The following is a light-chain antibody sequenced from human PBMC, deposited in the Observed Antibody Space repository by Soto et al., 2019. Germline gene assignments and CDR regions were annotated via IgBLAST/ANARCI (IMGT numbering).Light chain of an antibody. CDR2: DAA. CDR1: QSISSK. Sequence: EIVLTQSPATLSSSPGERATITCRASQSISSKLACYQHKPGKAARLLIYDAASRATSIADRFSGSGSWTEFSLTIISRQSDEYSVNYCYQYYGCHPLTFGQGTKVDI. CDR3: YQYYGCHPLT. V-gene: IGKV3D-15*01. J-gene: IGKJ1*01.